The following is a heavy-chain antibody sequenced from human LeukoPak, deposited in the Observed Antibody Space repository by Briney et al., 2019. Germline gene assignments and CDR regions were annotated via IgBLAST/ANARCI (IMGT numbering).Heavy chain of an antibody. Sequence: GASVKVSCKASGYTFTSYGISWVRQAPGQGLEWMGIINPSGGSTSYAQKFQGRVTMTRDTSTSTVYMELSSLRSEDTAVYYCARVKEEDPHRAYMDVWGKGTTVTVSS. CDR3: ARVKEEDPHRAYMDV. J-gene: IGHJ6*03. V-gene: IGHV1-46*01. CDR2: INPSGGST. CDR1: GYTFTSYG.